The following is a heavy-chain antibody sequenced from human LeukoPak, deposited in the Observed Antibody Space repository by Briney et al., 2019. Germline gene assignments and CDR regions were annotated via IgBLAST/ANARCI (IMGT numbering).Heavy chain of an antibody. V-gene: IGHV4-61*02. CDR2: IYTSGST. J-gene: IGHJ5*02. CDR3: ARVQLRWLQIPLWFDP. D-gene: IGHD5-24*01. CDR1: GGSISSGFYY. Sequence: SETLSLTCTVSGGSISSGFYYWSWIRQPAGKGLEWIGRIYTSGSTDYNPSLKSRVTISLDTSKNQFSLKLSSVTAADTAVYYCARVQLRWLQIPLWFDPWGQGTLVTVSS.